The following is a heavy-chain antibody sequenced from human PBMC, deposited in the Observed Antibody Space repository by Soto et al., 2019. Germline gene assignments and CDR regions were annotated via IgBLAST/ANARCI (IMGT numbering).Heavy chain of an antibody. D-gene: IGHD4-17*01. J-gene: IGHJ6*02. CDR1: GDSFSSGDYY. Sequence: QVQLQESGPGVVKPSQTLSLTCTVSGDSFSSGDYYWSWVRQPPGKGLEWIGYIYYTGSTFNNPSLKSRVYISIDTSKTQFSLKLSSVTAADTAVYYCARIHFGDEPSYYYYGMDVWGQGTTVTVSS. CDR2: IYYTGST. V-gene: IGHV4-30-4*01. CDR3: ARIHFGDEPSYYYYGMDV.